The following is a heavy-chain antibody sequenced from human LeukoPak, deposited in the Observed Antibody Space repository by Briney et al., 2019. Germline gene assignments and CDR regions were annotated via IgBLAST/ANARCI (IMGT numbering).Heavy chain of an antibody. V-gene: IGHV1-69*13. CDR3: ATAGSGSYFPFDY. D-gene: IGHD1-26*01. CDR2: IIPIFGTA. J-gene: IGHJ4*02. Sequence: SVKVSCEASGGTFSSYAISWVRQAPGQGLEWMGGIIPIFGTANYAQKFQGRVTITADESTSTAYMELSSLRSEDTAVYYCATAGSGSYFPFDYWGQGTLVTVSS. CDR1: GGTFSSYA.